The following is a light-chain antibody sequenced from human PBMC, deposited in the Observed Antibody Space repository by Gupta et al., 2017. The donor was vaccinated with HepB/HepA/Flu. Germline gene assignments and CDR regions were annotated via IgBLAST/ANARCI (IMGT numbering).Light chain of an antibody. V-gene: IGKV1-9*01. CDR3: QQVDSYPVT. Sequence: EIQLTQSSSLLSAAVGDSVTITCRASNGISSFLAWYQQKPGNAPKLLIYAASTWQSGVPARFSGSGSGTEFTLTISSLEPEDFATYYCQQVDSYPVTFGQGTRLEIK. J-gene: IGKJ5*01. CDR1: NGISSF. CDR2: AAS.